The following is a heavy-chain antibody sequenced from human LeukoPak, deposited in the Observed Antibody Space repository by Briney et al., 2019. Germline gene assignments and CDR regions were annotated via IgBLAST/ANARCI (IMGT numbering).Heavy chain of an antibody. Sequence: SETLSLTCTVSGDSISSGSDCWSWLRQPAGKGLEWIGRIETTGNTNYNPSLKSRVTISLDTSNNQFSLKLSSVTAADTAVYYCARGGTSAGNWGYYIDYWGQGTLVTVSS. CDR3: ARGGTSAGNWGYYIDY. CDR2: IETTGNT. D-gene: IGHD7-27*01. J-gene: IGHJ4*02. V-gene: IGHV4-61*02. CDR1: GDSISSGSDC.